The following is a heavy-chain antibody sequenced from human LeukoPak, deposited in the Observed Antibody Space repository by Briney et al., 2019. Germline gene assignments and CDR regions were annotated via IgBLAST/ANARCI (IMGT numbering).Heavy chain of an antibody. D-gene: IGHD5-24*01. Sequence: PSETLSLTCTVSGGSISSYYWSWIRQPPGKGLEWIGYIYYSGSTNYNPSLKSRVTISVDTSKNQFSLKLSSVTAADTAVYYCASSRDGYSRPFGYWGQGTQVTVSS. CDR2: IYYSGST. CDR1: GGSISSYY. V-gene: IGHV4-59*01. J-gene: IGHJ4*02. CDR3: ASSRDGYSRPFGY.